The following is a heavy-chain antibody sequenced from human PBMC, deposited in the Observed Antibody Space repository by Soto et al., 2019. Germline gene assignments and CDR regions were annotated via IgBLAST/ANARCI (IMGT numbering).Heavy chain of an antibody. CDR2: ISYDGSNK. CDR1: GFTLSSYA. V-gene: IGHV3-30-3*01. CDR3: ARSGPTVTTLDY. D-gene: IGHD4-4*01. Sequence: XGSLRLSCAASGFTLSSYAMHWVRQAPGKGLEWVAVISYDGSNKYYADSVKGRFTISRDNSKNTLYLQMNSLRAEDTAVYYCARSGPTVTTLDYWGQGTLVTVSS. J-gene: IGHJ4*02.